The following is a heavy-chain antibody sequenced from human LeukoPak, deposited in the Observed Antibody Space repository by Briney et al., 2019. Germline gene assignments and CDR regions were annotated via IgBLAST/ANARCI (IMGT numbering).Heavy chain of an antibody. V-gene: IGHV3-7*01. CDR3: ARDGISYDILTGYSFFDY. Sequence: PGGSLRLSCAASGFTFSSYWMSWVRQAPGKGLEWVANIKQDGSEKYYVDSVKGRFTISRDNAKNSLYLQMNSPRAEDTAVYYCARDGISYDILTGYSFFDYWGQGTLVTVSS. J-gene: IGHJ4*02. CDR2: IKQDGSEK. D-gene: IGHD3-9*01. CDR1: GFTFSSYW.